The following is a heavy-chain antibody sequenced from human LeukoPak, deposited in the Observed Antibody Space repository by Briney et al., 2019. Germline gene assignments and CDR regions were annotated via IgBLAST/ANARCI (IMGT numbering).Heavy chain of an antibody. J-gene: IGHJ4*02. CDR1: GYTFTSYG. V-gene: IGHV1-18*01. Sequence: GASVNVSCKASGYTFTSYGISWVRQAPGQGLEWMGWISGYDGNTDYAQKFQGRLTMTTDTSTSTAYMELRSLRPDDTAVYYCARESHVTREDYWGRGTLVTVSS. CDR2: ISGYDGNT. CDR3: ARESHVTREDY. D-gene: IGHD3-10*01.